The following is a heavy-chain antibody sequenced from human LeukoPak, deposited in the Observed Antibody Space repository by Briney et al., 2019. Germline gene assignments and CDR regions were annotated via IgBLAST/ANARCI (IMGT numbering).Heavy chain of an antibody. CDR1: GGSISSYY. Sequence: SETLSLTCTVSGGSISSYYWSWIRQPAGKGLEWIGRIYTSGSTNYNASLKSRVSMSVDTSKNQFSLKLSFVTAADTAVFYCARENSGSYREFDYWGQGTLVTVSS. D-gene: IGHD1-26*01. CDR3: ARENSGSYREFDY. J-gene: IGHJ4*02. CDR2: IYTSGST. V-gene: IGHV4-4*07.